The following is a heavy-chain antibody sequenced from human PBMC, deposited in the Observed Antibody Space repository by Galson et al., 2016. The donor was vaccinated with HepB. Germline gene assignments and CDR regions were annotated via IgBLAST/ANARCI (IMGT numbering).Heavy chain of an antibody. D-gene: IGHD2-15*01. CDR1: GFPFSQYN. V-gene: IGHV3-21*01. CDR2: ISSSSSYI. CDR3: ARDPAQRSCNGANCWGAFDI. J-gene: IGHJ3*02. Sequence: SLRLSCAASGFPFSQYNMNWVRQAPGKGLEWVSFISSSSSYIYYVDSVKGRFTISRDNAKSSLYLHMNSLRAQDTAVYHCARDPAQRSCNGANCWGAFDIWGQGTMVTVSS.